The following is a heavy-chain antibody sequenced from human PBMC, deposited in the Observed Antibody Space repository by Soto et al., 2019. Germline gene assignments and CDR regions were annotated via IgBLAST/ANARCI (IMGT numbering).Heavy chain of an antibody. CDR3: ARPHPIAARTTAFDY. J-gene: IGHJ4*02. CDR2: ISSSSSYI. CDR1: GFTFSSYS. V-gene: IGHV3-21*01. Sequence: EVQLVESGGGLVKPGGSLRLSCAASGFTFSSYSMNWVRQAPGKGLEWVSSISSSSSYIYYADSVKGRVTISRDNAKNSLYLQMNSLRAEDTAVYYCARPHPIAARTTAFDYWGQGTLVTVSS. D-gene: IGHD6-6*01.